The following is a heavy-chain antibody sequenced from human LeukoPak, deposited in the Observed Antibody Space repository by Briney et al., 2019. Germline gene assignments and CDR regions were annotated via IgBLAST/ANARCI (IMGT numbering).Heavy chain of an antibody. CDR1: GYTFTSYD. CDR2: MNPNSGIT. V-gene: IGHV1-8*03. D-gene: IGHD1-1*01. CDR3: AREAGTDAFDI. J-gene: IGHJ3*02. Sequence: ASVKVSCKASGYTFTSYDINWVRQATGQGLEWMGWMNPNSGITGYAQKFQGRVTITRNTSISTAYIELSSLRSEDTAVYYCAREAGTDAFDIWGQGTMVTVSS.